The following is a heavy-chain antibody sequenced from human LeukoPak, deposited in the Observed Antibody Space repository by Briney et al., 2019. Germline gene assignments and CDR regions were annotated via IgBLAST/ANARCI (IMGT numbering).Heavy chain of an antibody. D-gene: IGHD3-3*01. Sequence: ASVKVSCKASGYTFTSYGISWVRQAPGQGLEWMGWISAYNGNTNYAQKLHGRVTMTTDTSTSTAYMELRSLRSDDTAVYYCARFEGIPQAKTYYDFWSGYYTFDYWGQGTLVTVSS. CDR1: GYTFTSYG. J-gene: IGHJ4*02. V-gene: IGHV1-18*01. CDR3: ARFEGIPQAKTYYDFWSGYYTFDY. CDR2: ISAYNGNT.